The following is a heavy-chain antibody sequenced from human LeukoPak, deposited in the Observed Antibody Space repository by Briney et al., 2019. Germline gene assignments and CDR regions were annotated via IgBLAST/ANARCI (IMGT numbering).Heavy chain of an antibody. Sequence: PGGSLRLSCAASGFTFSSYGMTWVRQAPGKGLEWVSYISSSSSTIYYADSVKGRFTISRDNAKNSLYLQLNSLRAEDTAVYYCARARRGATRAFDIWGQGTMVTVSS. J-gene: IGHJ3*02. V-gene: IGHV3-48*01. D-gene: IGHD1-26*01. CDR3: ARARRGATRAFDI. CDR2: ISSSSSTI. CDR1: GFTFSSYG.